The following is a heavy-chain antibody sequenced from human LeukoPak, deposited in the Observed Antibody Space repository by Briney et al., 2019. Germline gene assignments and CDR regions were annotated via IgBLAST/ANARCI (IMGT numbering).Heavy chain of an antibody. D-gene: IGHD3-22*01. Sequence: GGSLRLSCAASGLTFSSYAMTWVRQAPGKGLEWVSAIIGSGDSTYYADSVKGRFTISRDNSKHTLYLQMNSLRAEDTALYYCATFYYDRAGGEYFHYWGQGTLVTVSS. CDR2: IIGSGDST. V-gene: IGHV3-23*01. J-gene: IGHJ1*01. CDR3: ATFYYDRAGGEYFHY. CDR1: GLTFSSYA.